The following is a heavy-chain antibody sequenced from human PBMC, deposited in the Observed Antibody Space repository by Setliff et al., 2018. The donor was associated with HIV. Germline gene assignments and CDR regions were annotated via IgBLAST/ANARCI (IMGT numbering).Heavy chain of an antibody. CDR3: ASRVYYYDSNNFLREEGFDP. V-gene: IGHV4-39*01. CDR2: IHYNERT. CDR1: GGSASNSRYY. Sequence: SETLSLTCTVSGGSASNSRYYWAWIRQPPGKGLEYIGSIHYNERTYYNPSLKSRVTISIDTSKNQFSLNLTSVTAADTAVYYCASRVYYYDSNNFLREEGFDPWGQGTLVTVSS. J-gene: IGHJ5*02. D-gene: IGHD3-22*01.